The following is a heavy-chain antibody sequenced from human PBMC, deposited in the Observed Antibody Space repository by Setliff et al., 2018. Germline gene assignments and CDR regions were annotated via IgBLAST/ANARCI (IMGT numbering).Heavy chain of an antibody. J-gene: IGHJ4*02. Sequence: SETLSLTCSVSGASINRDYWNWIRQPPGKGLEWIGYIHYSGSTNYNPSLKSRVTISFNTSKNQISLKLSSVTPADAAVYYCARARSGDYSDSTGYLDYWGQGTLVTVSS. D-gene: IGHD3-22*01. CDR1: GASINRDY. V-gene: IGHV4-59*01. CDR2: IHYSGST. CDR3: ARARSGDYSDSTGYLDY.